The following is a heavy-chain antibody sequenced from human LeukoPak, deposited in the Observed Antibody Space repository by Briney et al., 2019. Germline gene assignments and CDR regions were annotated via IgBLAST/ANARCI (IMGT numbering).Heavy chain of an antibody. CDR1: GFTFSSYS. D-gene: IGHD2-15*01. CDR3: ARGRDCSGGSCYVDY. Sequence: GGSLRLSCAASGFTFSSYSMNWVRQAPGKGLEWASYISSSSSTIYYADSVKGRFTISRDNAKNSLYLQMNSLRAEDTAVYYCARGRDCSGGSCYVDYWGQGTLVTVSS. V-gene: IGHV3-48*01. CDR2: ISSSSSTI. J-gene: IGHJ4*02.